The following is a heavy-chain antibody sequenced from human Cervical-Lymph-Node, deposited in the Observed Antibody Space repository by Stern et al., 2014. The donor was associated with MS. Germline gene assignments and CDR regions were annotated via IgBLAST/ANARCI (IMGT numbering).Heavy chain of an antibody. CDR3: ARTHYVWGSAYGMDV. CDR2: LDWDDDK. J-gene: IGHJ6*02. Sequence: QVTLRESGPALVKPTQTLTLTCTFSGFSLSTSGMCVSWIRQPPGKALEWLALLDWDDDKYYSTSLKTRLTISKDTSENQVVLTMTNMDPVDTATYYCARTHYVWGSAYGMDVWGQGTTVTVSS. V-gene: IGHV2-70*01. CDR1: GFSLSTSGMC. D-gene: IGHD3-16*01.